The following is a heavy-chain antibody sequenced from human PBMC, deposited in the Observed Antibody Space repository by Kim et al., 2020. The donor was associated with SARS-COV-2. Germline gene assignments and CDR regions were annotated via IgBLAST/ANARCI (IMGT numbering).Heavy chain of an antibody. Sequence: SLKSRVTISVDKSKNQFSLKLSSVTAADTAVYYCARAVEGFYYYYGMDVWGQGTTVTVSS. J-gene: IGHJ6*02. V-gene: IGHV4-4*02. CDR3: ARAVEGFYYYYGMDV.